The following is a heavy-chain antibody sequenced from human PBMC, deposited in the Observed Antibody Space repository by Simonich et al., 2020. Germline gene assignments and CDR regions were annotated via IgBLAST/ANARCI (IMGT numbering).Heavy chain of an antibody. D-gene: IGHD3-22*01. CDR3: AKDLGERITMIVVVIDAFDI. CDR1: GFTFSSYA. CDR2: ISGSGCST. V-gene: IGHV3-23*01. Sequence: GGGLVQPGGSLRLSCAASGFTFSSYAMSWVRQARGKGLEWVSAISGSGCSTYYAGSVKGRFTISRDNSKNALYLQMNSLRAEDTAVYYCAKDLGERITMIVVVIDAFDIWGQGTMVTVSS. J-gene: IGHJ3*02.